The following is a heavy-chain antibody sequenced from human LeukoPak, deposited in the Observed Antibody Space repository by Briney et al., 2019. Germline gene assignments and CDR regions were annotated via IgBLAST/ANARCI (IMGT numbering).Heavy chain of an antibody. Sequence: GSLRLSCSASGFTFSSYAMHWVRQAPGKGLEYVSAISSNGGSTYYADSVKGRFTISRDNSKNTLYLQMSSLRAEDTAVYYCVRVAATAFLDYWGQGTLVTVSS. V-gene: IGHV3-64D*06. CDR1: GFTFSSYA. J-gene: IGHJ4*02. CDR3: VRVAATAFLDY. CDR2: ISSNGGST. D-gene: IGHD2-15*01.